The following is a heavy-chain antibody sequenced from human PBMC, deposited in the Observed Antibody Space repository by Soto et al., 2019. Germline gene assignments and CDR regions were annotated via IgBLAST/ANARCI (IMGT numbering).Heavy chain of an antibody. D-gene: IGHD3-3*01. CDR3: AHIMSGSQFNY. V-gene: IGHV4-39*01. Sequence: SETLSLTCAVSGGSINSNYFWGWIRQPPGRGLEWIGSIYYGGNTYYNPSLKSRVTISADLSKNQFSLNLNSVTAADTAIYYCAHIMSGSQFNYWGQGTPVTVSS. CDR1: GGSINSNYF. J-gene: IGHJ4*02. CDR2: IYYGGNT.